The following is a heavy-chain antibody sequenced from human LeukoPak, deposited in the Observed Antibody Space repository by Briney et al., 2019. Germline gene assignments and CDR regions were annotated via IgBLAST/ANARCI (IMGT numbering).Heavy chain of an antibody. CDR2: INPNSGDT. CDR3: ARYPPGYGDYSLWYLEL. J-gene: IGHJ2*01. V-gene: IGHV1-2*02. Sequence: GASVKVSCKASGYTFTSYDINWVRQATGQGLEWMGWINPNSGDTNYAQKFQGRVTMTRDTSISTAYMELSRLRSDDTAVYYCARYPPGYGDYSLWYLELWGRGTLVTVSS. D-gene: IGHD4-17*01. CDR1: GYTFTSYD.